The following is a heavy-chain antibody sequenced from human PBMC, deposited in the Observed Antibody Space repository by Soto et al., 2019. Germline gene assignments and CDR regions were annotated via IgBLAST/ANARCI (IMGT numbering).Heavy chain of an antibody. J-gene: IGHJ4*02. Sequence: SETLSLTCTVSGGSISSSSYYWGWIRQPPGKGLEWIGSIYYSGSTYYNPSLKSRVTISVDTSKNQFSLKLSSVTAADTAVYYCAREGTSVSGGSSLFDYWGQGTLVTVSS. CDR3: AREGTSVSGGSSLFDY. CDR2: IYYSGST. CDR1: GGSISSSSYY. V-gene: IGHV4-39*07. D-gene: IGHD1-26*01.